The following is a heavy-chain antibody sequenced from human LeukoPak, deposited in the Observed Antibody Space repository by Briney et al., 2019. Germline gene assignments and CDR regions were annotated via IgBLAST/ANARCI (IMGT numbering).Heavy chain of an antibody. Sequence: ALRLSCAASESTFDDDAMHGVRQARGKGLEWVSGISWNSGSIGYADSVRGRFTISRDNAKNSLHLQMHSLRAEDPAFYYCAKPPLGYYSSGWYHYFDYWRQPTMLADCS. CDR3: AKPPLGYYSSGWYHYFDY. CDR2: ISWNSGSI. D-gene: IGHD6-19*01. J-gene: IGHJ4*02. V-gene: IGHV3-9*01. CDR1: ESTFDDDA.